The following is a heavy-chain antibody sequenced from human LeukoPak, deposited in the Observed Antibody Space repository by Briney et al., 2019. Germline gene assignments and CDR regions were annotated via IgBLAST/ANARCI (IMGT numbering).Heavy chain of an antibody. D-gene: IGHD3-22*01. CDR3: ARGGLGYDSSGYPFDY. CDR1: GGTFSSYA. CDR2: IIPIFGTA. J-gene: IGHJ4*02. V-gene: IGHV1-69*01. Sequence: GASVKLSCKASGGTFSSYAISWVRQAPGQGLEWMGGIIPIFGTANYAQKFQGRVTNTADESTSTAYMELSSLRSEDTAVYYCARGGLGYDSSGYPFDYWGQGTLVTVSS.